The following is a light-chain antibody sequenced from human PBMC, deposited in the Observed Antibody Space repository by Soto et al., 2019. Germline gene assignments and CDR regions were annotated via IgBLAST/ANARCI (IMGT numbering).Light chain of an antibody. J-gene: IGKJ1*01. Sequence: EIVMTQSPGTLSVSPGERATLSCRASQSVSINLAWYQQKPGQAPRLLIYDASTRATGIPARFSGSGSGTEFTLTIGSLEPEDFALYYCQQRSNWPSFGQGTKVDIK. CDR2: DAS. CDR3: QQRSNWPS. V-gene: IGKV3-11*01. CDR1: QSVSIN.